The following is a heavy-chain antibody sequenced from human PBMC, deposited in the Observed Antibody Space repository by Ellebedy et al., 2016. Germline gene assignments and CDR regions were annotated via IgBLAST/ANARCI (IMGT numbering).Heavy chain of an antibody. CDR1: GGSFSGYY. Sequence: SETLSLTCAVYGGSFSGYYWSWIRQPPGKGLEWIGEINHSGSTYYNPSLKSRVTISVDTSKNQFSLKLSSVTAADTAVYYCVRQPTVTSPDYFDSWGQGSLVTVSS. V-gene: IGHV4-34*01. D-gene: IGHD4-17*01. J-gene: IGHJ4*02. CDR2: INHSGST. CDR3: VRQPTVTSPDYFDS.